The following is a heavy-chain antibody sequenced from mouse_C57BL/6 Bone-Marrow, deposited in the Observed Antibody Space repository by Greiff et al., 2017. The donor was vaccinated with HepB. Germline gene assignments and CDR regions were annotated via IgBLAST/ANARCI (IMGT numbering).Heavy chain of an antibody. D-gene: IGHD2-4*01. J-gene: IGHJ3*01. V-gene: IGHV4-1*01. CDR1: GIDFSRYW. CDR2: INPDSSTI. CDR3: ARHYYDYDVAWFAY. Sequence: EVKLQESGGGLVQPGGSLKLSCAASGIDFSRYWMSWVRRAPGKGLEWIGEINPDSSTINYAPSLKDKFIISRDNAKNTLYLQMSKVRSEDTALYYCARHYYDYDVAWFAYWGQGTLVTVSA.